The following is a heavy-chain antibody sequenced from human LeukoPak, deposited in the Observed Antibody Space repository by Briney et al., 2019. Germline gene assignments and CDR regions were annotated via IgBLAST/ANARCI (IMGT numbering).Heavy chain of an antibody. CDR1: GFTFSSYG. CDR2: IRYDGSNK. CDR3: ARVSSSGWNFDY. Sequence: GGSLRLSCAASGFTFSSYGMHWVRQAPGKGLEWVAFIRYDGSNKYYADSVKGRFTISRDNSKNTLYLQMNSLRAEDTAVFYCARVSSSGWNFDYWGQGTLVTVSS. V-gene: IGHV3-30*02. J-gene: IGHJ4*02. D-gene: IGHD6-19*01.